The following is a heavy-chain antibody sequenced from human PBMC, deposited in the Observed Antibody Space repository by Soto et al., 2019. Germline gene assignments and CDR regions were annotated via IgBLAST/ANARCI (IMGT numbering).Heavy chain of an antibody. CDR1: GFTFSSYW. V-gene: IGHV3-7*01. CDR3: ARVSFYYYYYMDV. J-gene: IGHJ6*03. Sequence: ESGGGLVQPGGSLRLSCAASGFTFSSYWMSWVRQAPGKGLEWVANIKQDGSEKYYVDSVKGRFTISRDNAKNSLYLQMNSLRAEDTAVYYCARVSFYYYYYMDVWGKGTTVTVSS. CDR2: IKQDGSEK.